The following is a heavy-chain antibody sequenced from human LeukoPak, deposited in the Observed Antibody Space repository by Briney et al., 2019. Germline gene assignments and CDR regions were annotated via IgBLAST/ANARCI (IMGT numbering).Heavy chain of an antibody. V-gene: IGHV1-24*01. CDR3: ATGGFANYDILTGYPPPQNWFDP. CDR1: GYTLTELS. D-gene: IGHD3-9*01. Sequence: ASVKVSCKVSGYTLTELSMHWVRQAPGKGLEWMGGFDPEDGETIYAQKFQGRVTMTEDTSTDTAYMELSSRRSEDPAVYYCATGGFANYDILTGYPPPQNWFDPWGQGTLVTVSS. CDR2: FDPEDGET. J-gene: IGHJ5*02.